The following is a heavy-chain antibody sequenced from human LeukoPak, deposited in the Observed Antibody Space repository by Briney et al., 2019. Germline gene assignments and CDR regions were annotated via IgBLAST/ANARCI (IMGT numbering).Heavy chain of an antibody. D-gene: IGHD3-10*01. V-gene: IGHV3-23*01. CDR3: TKETEWLGQLLEDYYYYGMDV. CDR2: ISGSGGST. J-gene: IGHJ6*02. Sequence: PGGSLRLSCAASGFSFSSYAMSWVRQAPGKGLEWVSGISGSGGSTYYADSVKGRFTISRDNSKNTLYLQMNSLRAEDTAVYYCTKETEWLGQLLEDYYYYGMDVWGLGTTVTVSS. CDR1: GFSFSSYA.